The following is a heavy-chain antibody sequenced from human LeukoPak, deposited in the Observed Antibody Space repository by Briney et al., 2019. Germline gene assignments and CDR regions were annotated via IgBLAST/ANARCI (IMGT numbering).Heavy chain of an antibody. CDR1: GFRFSGYS. Sequence: PGGSLRLSCAASGFRFSGYSMSWVRQAPGKGLEWVAYIISSSSIIYYADSVKGRFTISRDNAKNSLYLQMNSLRVEDTAVYYCASGTTRLDYFDYWGQGALVTVSS. J-gene: IGHJ4*02. CDR3: ASGTTRLDYFDY. CDR2: IISSSSII. V-gene: IGHV3-48*04. D-gene: IGHD1-1*01.